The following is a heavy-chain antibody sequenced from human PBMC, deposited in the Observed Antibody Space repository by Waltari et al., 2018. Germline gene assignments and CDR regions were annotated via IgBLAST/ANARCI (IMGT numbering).Heavy chain of an antibody. CDR3: AREDVSFDAFDI. J-gene: IGHJ3*02. CDR1: GGSISSGSYY. CDR2: IYTSGST. V-gene: IGHV4-61*02. Sequence: QVQLQESGPGLVKPSQTLSLTRTVSGGSISSGSYYWCWIRQPAGKGLEWIGRIYTSGSTNYNPSLKSRVTISVDTSKNQFSLKLSSVTAADTAVYYCAREDVSFDAFDIWGQGTMVTVSS.